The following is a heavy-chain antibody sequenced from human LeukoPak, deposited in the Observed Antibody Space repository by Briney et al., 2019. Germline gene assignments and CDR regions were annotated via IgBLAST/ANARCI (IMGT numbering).Heavy chain of an antibody. D-gene: IGHD2-8*01. CDR3: ARVVNGYVDY. Sequence: SGGSLRLSCAASGLTFSNTNMNWVRQAPGKGLKWVSFISASSNYIYYADSVKGRFTISRDNAQNSLYLQMNSLRAEDTAVYFCARVVNGYVDYWGQGTLVTVSS. CDR1: GLTFSNTN. V-gene: IGHV3-21*06. J-gene: IGHJ4*02. CDR2: ISASSNYI.